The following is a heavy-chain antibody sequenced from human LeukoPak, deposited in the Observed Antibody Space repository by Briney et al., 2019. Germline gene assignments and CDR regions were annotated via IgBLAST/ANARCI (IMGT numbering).Heavy chain of an antibody. Sequence: GGSLRLSCAASGFSFSNYAMSWVRQAPGKGLEWVSTISGSGSRTHYADSVKGRFTVSRDNSENTLYLQMTRLRAGDTAVYYCARGPGATPLYNWFDPWGQGTLVTVSS. D-gene: IGHD2-15*01. CDR1: GFSFSNYA. J-gene: IGHJ5*02. CDR2: ISGSGSRT. V-gene: IGHV3-23*01. CDR3: ARGPGATPLYNWFDP.